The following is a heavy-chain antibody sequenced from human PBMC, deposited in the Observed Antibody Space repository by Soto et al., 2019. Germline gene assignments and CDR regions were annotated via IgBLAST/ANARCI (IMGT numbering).Heavy chain of an antibody. J-gene: IGHJ6*02. D-gene: IGHD3-16*01. CDR2: ISGGGTSI. V-gene: IGHV3-11*01. Sequence: PGGSLRLSCAASTFTFSDYYMSWIRQAPGKGLEWVSYISGGGTSIYYADSVKGRFSVSRDNAKTSLYLQMNSLRAGDTAVYYCAKLGSLGHPYYYGMDVWGPGTTVTVSS. CDR1: TFTFSDYY. CDR3: AKLGSLGHPYYYGMDV.